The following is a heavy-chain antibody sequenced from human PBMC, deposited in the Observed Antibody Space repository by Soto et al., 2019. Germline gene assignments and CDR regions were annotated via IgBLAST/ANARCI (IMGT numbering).Heavy chain of an antibody. CDR1: GGSISSYY. V-gene: IGHV4-34*01. CDR3: ARGMTIFGVVIIGGRGFDP. Sequence: SETLSLTCTVSGGSISSYYWSWIRRPPGKGLEWIGETNHSGSTNYNPSLKSRVTISVDTSKNQFSLKLSSVTAADTAVYYCARGMTIFGVVIIGGRGFDPWGQGTLVTVYS. CDR2: TNHSGST. J-gene: IGHJ5*02. D-gene: IGHD3-3*01.